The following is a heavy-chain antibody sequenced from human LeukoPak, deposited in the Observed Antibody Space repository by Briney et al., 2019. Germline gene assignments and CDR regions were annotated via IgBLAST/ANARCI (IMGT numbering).Heavy chain of an antibody. V-gene: IGHV1-18*01. CDR1: GYTFNSYG. D-gene: IGHD3-10*01. J-gene: IGHJ5*02. CDR2: ISAYNGNT. CDR3: ARVLTMVRGAFNWFDP. Sequence: GASVKVSCKASGYTFNSYGISRVRQAPGQGLEWFGWISAYNGNTNYAQKLQGRVTMTTDTSTSTAYMELRSLRSDDTAVYYCARVLTMVRGAFNWFDPWGQGTLVTVSS.